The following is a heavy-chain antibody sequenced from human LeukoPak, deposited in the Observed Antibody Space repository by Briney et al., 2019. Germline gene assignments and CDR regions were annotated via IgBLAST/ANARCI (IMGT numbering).Heavy chain of an antibody. D-gene: IGHD2-15*01. CDR1: GYTFTSYD. V-gene: IGHV1-8*01. CDR2: MNPNSGNT. J-gene: IGHJ4*02. Sequence: GASVKVSRKASGYTFTSYDINWVRQATGQGLEWMGWMNPNSGNTGYAQKFQGRVTMTRNTSISTAYMEVSSLGSEDTAVYYCARGASLRAVVVGATSSPPMPYDFWGQGTLVTVSS. CDR3: ARGASLRAVVVGATSSPPMPYDF.